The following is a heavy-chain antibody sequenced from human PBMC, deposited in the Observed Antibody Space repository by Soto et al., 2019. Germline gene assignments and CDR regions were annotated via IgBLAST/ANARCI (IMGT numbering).Heavy chain of an antibody. D-gene: IGHD6-13*01. CDR2: TYYRSKWYN. CDR3: ARVRLTAEAGGGIFDY. J-gene: IGHJ4*02. Sequence: SQTLSLTCAISGDSVSSNSAAWNWIRQSPSRGLEWLGRTYYRSKWYNDYAVSVKSRITINPDTSKNQFSLQLNSVTPEDTAVYYCARVRLTAEAGGGIFDYWGQGTLVTVSS. V-gene: IGHV6-1*01. CDR1: GDSVSSNSAA.